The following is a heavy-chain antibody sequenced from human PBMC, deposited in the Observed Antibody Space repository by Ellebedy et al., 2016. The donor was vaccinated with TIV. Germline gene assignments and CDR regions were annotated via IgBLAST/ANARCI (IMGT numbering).Heavy chain of an antibody. V-gene: IGHV3-30*18. CDR1: GFTFSSYG. J-gene: IGHJ6*02. CDR3: AKEGGSTMIVVVPYYYYGMDV. Sequence: GGSLRLXXAASGFTFSSYGMHWVRQAPGKGLEWVAVISYDGSNKYYADSVKGRFTISRDNSKNTLYLQMNSLRAEDTAVYYCAKEGGSTMIVVVPYYYYGMDVWGQGTTVTVSS. CDR2: ISYDGSNK. D-gene: IGHD3-22*01.